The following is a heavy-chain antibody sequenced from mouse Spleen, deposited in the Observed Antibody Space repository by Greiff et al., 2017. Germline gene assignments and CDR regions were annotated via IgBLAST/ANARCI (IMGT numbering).Heavy chain of an antibody. CDR1: GYTFTDYN. Sequence: VQLKESGPELVKPGASVKISCKASGYTFTDYNMHWVKQSHGKSLEWIGYIYPYNGGTGYNQKFKSKATLTVDNSSSTAYMELRSLTSEDSAVYYCAREDYRYDGYYFDYWGQGTTLTVSS. V-gene: IGHV1S29*02. CDR2: IYPYNGGT. D-gene: IGHD2-14*01. CDR3: AREDYRYDGYYFDY. J-gene: IGHJ2*01.